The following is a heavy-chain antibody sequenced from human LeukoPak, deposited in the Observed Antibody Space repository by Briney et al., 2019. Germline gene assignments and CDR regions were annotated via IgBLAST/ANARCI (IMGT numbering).Heavy chain of an antibody. CDR2: IYYSGST. D-gene: IGHD6-19*01. J-gene: IGHJ4*02. V-gene: IGHV4-59*01. CDR3: ARGSSGWGMDFDY. CDR1: GGSISSYY. Sequence: PSETLSLTCTVSGGSISSYYWSWIRQPPGKGLEWIGYIYYSGSTNYNPSLKSRVTISVDTSKNQFSLKLRSVTAADTAVYYCARGSSGWGMDFDYRGQGTLVTVSS.